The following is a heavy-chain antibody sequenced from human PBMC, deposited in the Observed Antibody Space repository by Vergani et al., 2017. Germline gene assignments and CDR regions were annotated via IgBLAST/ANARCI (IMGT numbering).Heavy chain of an antibody. Sequence: QVQLVQSGAEVKKPGASVKVSCKASGYTFTSYYMHWVRQAPGQGLEWMGIINPSGGSTSYAKKFKGRVTMTRDTSTSTVYMELSSLRSEDTAVYYCARSLAAAGHYSYYYGIDGWGQGSTVTVSS. CDR1: GYTFTSYY. CDR3: ARSLAAAGHYSYYYGIDG. J-gene: IGHJ6*02. V-gene: IGHV1-46*03. CDR2: INPSGGST. D-gene: IGHD6-13*01.